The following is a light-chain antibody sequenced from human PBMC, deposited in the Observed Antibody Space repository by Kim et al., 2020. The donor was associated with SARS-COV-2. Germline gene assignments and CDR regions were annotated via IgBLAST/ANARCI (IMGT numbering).Light chain of an antibody. V-gene: IGLV3-1*01. CDR2: QDY. CDR1: ALGNRF. J-gene: IGLJ1*01. Sequence: SYELTQPPSVSVSPGQTASITCSGDALGNRFVCWYQQKAGQSPVLVIYQDYKRASGIPERFSASNSGNTATLTISRTQAMDEADYYCQAWDSSTAAYVFG. CDR3: QAWDSSTAAYV.